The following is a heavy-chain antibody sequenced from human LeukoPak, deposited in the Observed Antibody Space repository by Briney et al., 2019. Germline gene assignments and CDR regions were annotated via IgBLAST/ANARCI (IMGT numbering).Heavy chain of an antibody. CDR2: ISGSSSHA. V-gene: IGHV3-11*06. CDR3: ARCYCSSISCYYYFDS. Sequence: GGSLRLSCAASGFTFSDYYMSWIRQAPGKGPEWVSYISGSSSHADYADSVKGRLTISRDNAKNSMYLQMNSLRAEDTAVYYCARCYCSSISCYYYFDSWGQGTLVTVSS. CDR1: GFTFSDYY. D-gene: IGHD2-2*01. J-gene: IGHJ4*02.